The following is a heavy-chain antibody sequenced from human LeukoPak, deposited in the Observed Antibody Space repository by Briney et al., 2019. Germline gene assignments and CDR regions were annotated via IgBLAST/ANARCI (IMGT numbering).Heavy chain of an antibody. V-gene: IGHV3-21*01. CDR3: ARGVLDTAMVTD. CDR1: GFTFSSYS. Sequence: GGSLRLSCAASGFTFSSYSMNWVRQAPGKWLEWVSSISSSSSYIYYADSVKGRFTISRDNAKNSLYLQMNSLRAEDTAVYYCARGVLDTAMVTDWGQGTLVTVSS. J-gene: IGHJ4*02. CDR2: ISSSSSYI. D-gene: IGHD5-18*01.